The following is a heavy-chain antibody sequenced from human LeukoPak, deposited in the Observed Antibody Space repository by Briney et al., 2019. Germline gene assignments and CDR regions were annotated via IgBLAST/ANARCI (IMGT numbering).Heavy chain of an antibody. CDR3: ARDGGVYSSSWYGLPYNWFHP. CDR1: GYTFTSYA. Sequence: ASVKVSCKASGYTFTSYAMHWVRQAPGQRLEWMGWINAGNGNTKYSQKFQGRVTITRDTSASTAYMELSSLRSEDTAVYYCARDGGVYSSSWYGLPYNWFHPWGQGTLVTVSS. D-gene: IGHD6-13*01. J-gene: IGHJ5*02. V-gene: IGHV1-3*01. CDR2: INAGNGNT.